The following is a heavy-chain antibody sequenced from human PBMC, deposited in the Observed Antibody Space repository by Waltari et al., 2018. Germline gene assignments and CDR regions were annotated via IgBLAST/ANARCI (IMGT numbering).Heavy chain of an antibody. CDR3: VTGSVDSRSWYEFDY. CDR1: DDSIGKYY. CDR2: IHYNGYT. J-gene: IGHJ4*02. V-gene: IGHV4-59*01. Sequence: QVQLQESGPGLVKPSETLSLTCTVSDDSIGKYYWTWIRQSPGMGLEWIGYIHYNGYTIYNHALKSRITISLDTSKGQFSLSLYSVTAADTAVYYCVTGSVDSRSWYEFDYWGQGTLVTV. D-gene: IGHD6-13*01.